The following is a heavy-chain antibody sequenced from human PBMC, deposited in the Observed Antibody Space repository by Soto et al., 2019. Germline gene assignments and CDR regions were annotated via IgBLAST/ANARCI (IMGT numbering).Heavy chain of an antibody. CDR3: ARGKAVAGTKYYYGMDV. D-gene: IGHD6-19*01. CDR1: GFTFSSYG. Sequence: QVQLVESGGGVVQPGRSLRLSCAASGFTFSSYGMHWVRQAPGKGLEWVAVIWYDGSNKYYADSVKGRFTISRDNSKNTLYLQMNSLRAEDTAVYYCARGKAVAGTKYYYGMDVWGQGTTVTVSS. J-gene: IGHJ6*02. CDR2: IWYDGSNK. V-gene: IGHV3-33*01.